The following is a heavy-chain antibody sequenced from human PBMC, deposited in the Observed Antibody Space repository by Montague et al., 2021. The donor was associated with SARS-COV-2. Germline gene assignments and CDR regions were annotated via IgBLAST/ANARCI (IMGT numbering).Heavy chain of an antibody. CDR1: GGSISTYY. CDR2: IFTSGTA. J-gene: IGHJ5*02. Sequence: SETLSLTCTVSGGSISTYYWSWIRQPAGKGLEWIGRIFTSGTASYSPSLKSRVTISVDTSKNQFSLKLSSVTAADTAVYYCARGAASSEGNWFDPWGQGTLVTVSS. CDR3: ARGAASSEGNWFDP. V-gene: IGHV4-4*07. D-gene: IGHD6-13*01.